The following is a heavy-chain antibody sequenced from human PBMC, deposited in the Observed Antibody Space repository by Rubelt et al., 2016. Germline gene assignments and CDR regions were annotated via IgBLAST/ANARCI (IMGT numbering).Heavy chain of an antibody. CDR3: ARWRVVDY. CDR1: GFTFSSYS. D-gene: IGHD3-3*01. CDR2: ISGNGGST. V-gene: IGHV3-23*04. J-gene: IGHJ4*02. Sequence: EVQLVESGGGLVKPGGSLRLSCAASGFTFSSYSMNWVRQAPGKGLEWVSAISGNGGSTSYADSVKGRFTISRDNSKNTLYLQMNSLRAEDTAVYYCARWRVVDYWGQGTLVTVSS.